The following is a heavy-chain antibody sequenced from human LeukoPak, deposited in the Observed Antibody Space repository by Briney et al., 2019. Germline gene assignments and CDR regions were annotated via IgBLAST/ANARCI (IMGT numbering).Heavy chain of an antibody. J-gene: IGHJ6*03. CDR2: INWNGGST. CDR3: ARALSDYVDYYYYYYMDV. V-gene: IGHV3-20*04. Sequence: GGSLRLSCAASGFTFDDYGMSWVRQAPGKGLASVSGINWNGGSTGYVDSVKGRFTISRDNAKNSLYLQMNSLRAEDTALYYCARALSDYVDYYYYYYMDVWGKGTTVTVSS. D-gene: IGHD4-17*01. CDR1: GFTFDDYG.